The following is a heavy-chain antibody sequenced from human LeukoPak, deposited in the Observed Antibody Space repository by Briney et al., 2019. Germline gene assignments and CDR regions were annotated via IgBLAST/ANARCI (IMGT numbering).Heavy chain of an antibody. CDR2: IYSGGST. J-gene: IGHJ6*02. CDR3: ARDYSSSWTTYGMDV. Sequence: GGSLRLSCAASVFTVSSNYMSWVRQAPGKGLEWVSVIYSGGSTYYADSVKGRFTVSRDNSKNTLYLQMNSLRAEDTAVYYCARDYSSSWTTYGMDVWGQGTTVTVSS. CDR1: VFTVSSNY. V-gene: IGHV3-66*01. D-gene: IGHD6-13*01.